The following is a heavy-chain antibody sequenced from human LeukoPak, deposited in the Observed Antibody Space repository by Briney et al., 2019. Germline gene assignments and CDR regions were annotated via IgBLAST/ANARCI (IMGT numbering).Heavy chain of an antibody. CDR3: ARDSRYYDFWSGYLDY. CDR2: ISTSGNT. D-gene: IGHD3-3*01. CDR1: SGFISNYY. Sequence: SSETLSLTCSVSSGFISNYYWSWIRQPAGKGLEWIGRISTSGNTNYSPSLKSRVTMSVDTSKNQFFLNLRSVTAADTAVYHCARDSRYYDFWSGYLDYWGQGALVTVSS. J-gene: IGHJ4*02. V-gene: IGHV4-4*07.